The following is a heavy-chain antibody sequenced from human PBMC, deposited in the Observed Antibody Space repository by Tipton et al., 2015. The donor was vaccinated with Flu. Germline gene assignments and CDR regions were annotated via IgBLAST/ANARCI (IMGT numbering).Heavy chain of an antibody. J-gene: IGHJ5*02. Sequence: TLSLTYSVYGGSFSTYYWSWVRQPPGKGLEWIGEINHSGSTNYNPSLESRVTMSVDTSKNQFSLNLSSVTAADTAVYYCARAGYSSGWYKYYWFDPWGQGTLVTVSS. CDR2: INHSGST. CDR1: GGSFSTYY. V-gene: IGHV4-34*01. D-gene: IGHD6-19*01. CDR3: ARAGYSSGWYKYYWFDP.